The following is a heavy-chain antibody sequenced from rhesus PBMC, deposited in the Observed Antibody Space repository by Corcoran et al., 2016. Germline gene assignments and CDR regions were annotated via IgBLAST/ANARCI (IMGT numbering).Heavy chain of an antibody. D-gene: IGHD1-26*01. CDR3: ARIGITGTTVWYYCDY. Sequence: GAEVKKPGASVKVSCKTSGFTFGSYAISWVRQAPGQGLECMGVIIPLVGVTNYEEKFQGRVTITADTSTSTAYMELSSLRSEDTAVYYCARIGITGTTVWYYCDYWGQGVLVTVSS. V-gene: IGHV1-198*01. J-gene: IGHJ4*01. CDR1: GFTFGSYA. CDR2: IIPLVGVT.